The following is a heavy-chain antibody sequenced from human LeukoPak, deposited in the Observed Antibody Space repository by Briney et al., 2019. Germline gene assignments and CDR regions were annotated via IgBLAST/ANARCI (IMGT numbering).Heavy chain of an antibody. Sequence: ASVKVSCKASGYTFTSYAMNWVRQAPGQGLEWMGWINANTGNPTYAQGFTGRFVFSLDTSVSTAYLQISSLKAEDTAVYYCASVSSSWYPYYMDVWGKGTTVTVSS. J-gene: IGHJ6*03. CDR2: INANTGNP. D-gene: IGHD6-13*01. V-gene: IGHV7-4-1*02. CDR1: GYTFTSYA. CDR3: ASVSSSWYPYYMDV.